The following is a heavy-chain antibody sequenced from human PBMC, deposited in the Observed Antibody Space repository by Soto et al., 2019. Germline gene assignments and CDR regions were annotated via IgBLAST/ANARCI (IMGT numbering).Heavy chain of an antibody. Sequence: QVQLVQSGAEVKKPGSSVKVSCKASGGTFSSYTISWVRQAPGQGLEWMGRIIPILGIANYAQKFLGRVTITADKSTSTAYMELSSLRSEDTAVYYCASEPITMVRGVIIDWGQGTLVTVSS. D-gene: IGHD3-10*01. J-gene: IGHJ4*02. CDR3: ASEPITMVRGVIID. CDR2: IIPILGIA. V-gene: IGHV1-69*02. CDR1: GGTFSSYT.